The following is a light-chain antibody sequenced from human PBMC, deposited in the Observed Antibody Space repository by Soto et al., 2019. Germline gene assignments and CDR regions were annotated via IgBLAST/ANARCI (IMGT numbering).Light chain of an antibody. CDR1: SSNIGNND. CDR3: AAWDDSLSAVV. Sequence: QSVLTQPPSASVTPGQRVTISCSGNSSNIGNNDVYWYQQFSGTAPKLLIYRNNQRPSGVPDRFSGSKSGTSASLAISGLRSQDEADYYCAAWDDSLSAVVFGGGTKLTV. CDR2: RNN. V-gene: IGLV1-47*01. J-gene: IGLJ2*01.